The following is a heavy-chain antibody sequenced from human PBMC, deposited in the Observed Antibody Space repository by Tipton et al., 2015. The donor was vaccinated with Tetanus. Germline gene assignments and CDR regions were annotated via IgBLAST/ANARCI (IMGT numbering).Heavy chain of an antibody. CDR2: IYYSGST. J-gene: IGHJ6*02. CDR1: GGSISSYY. Sequence: TLSLTCTVSGGSISSYYWSWIRQPPGKGLEWIGYIYYSGSTNYNPSLKSRVTISVDTSKNQFSLKLSSVTAADTAVYYCARVVDSGSYCGMDVWGQGTTVTVSS. V-gene: IGHV4-59*01. CDR3: ARVVDSGSYCGMDV. D-gene: IGHD1-26*01.